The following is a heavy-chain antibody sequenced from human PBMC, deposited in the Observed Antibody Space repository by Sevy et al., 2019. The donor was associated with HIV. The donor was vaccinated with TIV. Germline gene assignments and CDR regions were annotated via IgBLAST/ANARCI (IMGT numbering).Heavy chain of an antibody. J-gene: IGHJ4*02. Sequence: GGSLRLSYAASGFTFSYYNMNWVRQAPGKGLEWVSSISSGSSYMFYVDSVKGRFTISRDNAKDSLFLQMNSLRAEDTAVYYCARNLDYYASGPPDSWGRGTLVTVSS. V-gene: IGHV3-21*01. CDR3: ARNLDYYASGPPDS. D-gene: IGHD3-10*01. CDR1: GFTFSYYN. CDR2: ISSGSSYM.